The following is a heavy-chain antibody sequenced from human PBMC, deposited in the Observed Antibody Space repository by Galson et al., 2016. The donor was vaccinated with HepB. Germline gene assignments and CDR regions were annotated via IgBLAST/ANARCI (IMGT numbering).Heavy chain of an antibody. V-gene: IGHV4-59*08. D-gene: IGHD2/OR15-2a*01. CDR2: IYYSGST. J-gene: IGHJ6*02. CDR3: ARSPNYFTLYGLDV. Sequence: GLEWIGYIYYSGSTNYSPSLQSRITMSVDTSKNQLSLEVRSVTAADTALYFCARSPNYFTLYGLDVWGQGTAVTVSS.